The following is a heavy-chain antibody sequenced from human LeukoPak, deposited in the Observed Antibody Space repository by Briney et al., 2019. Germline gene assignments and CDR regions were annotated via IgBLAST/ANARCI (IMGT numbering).Heavy chain of an antibody. J-gene: IGHJ4*02. CDR2: IYSGGST. Sequence: GGSLRLSCAASGFTVSSNYMSWVRQAPGKGLEWVSVIYSGGSTYYADSVKGRFTISRDNSKNTLYLQMNSLRAEDTAVYYCAREGSGSYHGLFDYWGQGTLVTVSS. CDR1: GFTVSSNY. CDR3: AREGSGSYHGLFDY. V-gene: IGHV3-53*01. D-gene: IGHD1-26*01.